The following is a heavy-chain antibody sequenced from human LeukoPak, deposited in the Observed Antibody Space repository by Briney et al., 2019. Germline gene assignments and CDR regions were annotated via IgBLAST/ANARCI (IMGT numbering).Heavy chain of an antibody. D-gene: IGHD3-22*01. V-gene: IGHV3-74*01. CDR3: ARVLSGSWDWFDP. CDR1: GFTFSNYW. Sequence: PGGPLRLSCAASGFTFSNYWMHWVRQAPGKGLVWVSRINTDGSRITYADSVKGRFTISRDNAMNTVYLQMNSLRAEDTAVYYCARVLSGSWDWFDPWGQGTLVTVSS. CDR2: INTDGSRI. J-gene: IGHJ5*02.